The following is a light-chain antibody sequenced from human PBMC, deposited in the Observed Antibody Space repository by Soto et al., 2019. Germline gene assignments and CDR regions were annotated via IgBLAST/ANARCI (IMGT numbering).Light chain of an antibody. V-gene: IGKV3-15*01. CDR1: QSVSNN. J-gene: IGKJ1*01. CDR3: QQYNNWPST. Sequence: EIVLTQSQAALSVSPGERATLSCRASQSVSNNYLACYQQKPGPPPRLLIYGASTRATGIPARFSGSGSGTEFTLTISSLQSEDFAVYYCQQYNNWPSTFGQGTKVDI. CDR2: GAS.